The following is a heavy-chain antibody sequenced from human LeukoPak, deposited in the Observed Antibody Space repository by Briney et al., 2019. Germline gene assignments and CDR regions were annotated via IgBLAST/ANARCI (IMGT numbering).Heavy chain of an antibody. J-gene: IGHJ3*02. V-gene: IGHV3-30*02. D-gene: IGHD2-15*01. CDR2: IRNDGSDK. CDR3: AKDKGVVAVDI. CDR1: GLTFSNHG. Sequence: GGSLRLSCATAGLTFSNHGMHWVRQAPGKGLEWVTFIRNDGSDKYYADSVKGRFTISRDNSKNTLYLQMNTLRAEDTAVYYCAKDKGVVAVDIWGQGTMVTVSS.